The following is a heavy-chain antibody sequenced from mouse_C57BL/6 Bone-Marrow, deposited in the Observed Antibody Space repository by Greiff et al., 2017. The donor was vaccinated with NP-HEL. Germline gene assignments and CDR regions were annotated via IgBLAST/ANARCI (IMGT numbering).Heavy chain of an antibody. CDR3: AKVYYGSSLAY. Sequence: QVQLKQSGPELVKPGASVKISCKASGYAFSSSWMNWVKQRPGKGLEWIGRIYPGDGDTNYNGKFKGKATLTADKSSSTAYMQLSSLTSEDSAVYFCAKVYYGSSLAYWGQGTLVTVSA. J-gene: IGHJ3*01. V-gene: IGHV1-82*01. D-gene: IGHD1-1*01. CDR2: IYPGDGDT. CDR1: GYAFSSSW.